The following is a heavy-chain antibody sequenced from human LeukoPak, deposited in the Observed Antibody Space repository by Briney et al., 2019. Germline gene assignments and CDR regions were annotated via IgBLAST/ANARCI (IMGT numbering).Heavy chain of an antibody. CDR1: GFIFSNYW. D-gene: IGHD3-16*01. CDR2: IKQDGSEK. J-gene: IGHJ5*02. Sequence: GRSLRLSCSASGFIFSNYWMTCVRQAPGKGLEWVANIKQDGSEKYYVDSVKGRFTISRDNAKKSLYLQMNSLRAEDTAVYFCARDMIILQSWGQGTLVTVSS. CDR3: ARDMIILQS. V-gene: IGHV3-7*04.